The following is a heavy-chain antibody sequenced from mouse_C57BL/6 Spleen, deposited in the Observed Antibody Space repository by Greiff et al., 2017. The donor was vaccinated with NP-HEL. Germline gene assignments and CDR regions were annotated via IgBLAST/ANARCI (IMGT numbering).Heavy chain of an antibody. D-gene: IGHD1-1*01. Sequence: QVQLQQPGAELVMPGASVKLSCKASGYTFTSYWMPWVKQRPGQGLEWIGEIDPSDSYTNYNQKFKGKSTLTVDKSSSTAYMQRISLTSEDAAVYYCARRDYGSSYDYWGQGTTLTVSS. CDR2: IDPSDSYT. J-gene: IGHJ2*01. CDR3: ARRDYGSSYDY. CDR1: GYTFTSYW. V-gene: IGHV1-69*01.